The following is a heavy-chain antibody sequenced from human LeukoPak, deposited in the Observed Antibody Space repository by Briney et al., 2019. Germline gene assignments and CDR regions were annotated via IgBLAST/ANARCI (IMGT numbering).Heavy chain of an antibody. V-gene: IGHV3-21*01. D-gene: IGHD4-17*01. CDR3: ARRRTAVTTSLDY. J-gene: IGHJ4*02. CDR1: GFTFSSFA. CDR2: ISSSSCI. Sequence: GGSLRLSCAAYGFTFSSFAMNWVRQAPGKGLECDSSISSSSCISYADSVKGRFTISRDNAKNSLYLQMNSLRAEDTAVYYCARRRTAVTTSLDYWGQGTLVTVSS.